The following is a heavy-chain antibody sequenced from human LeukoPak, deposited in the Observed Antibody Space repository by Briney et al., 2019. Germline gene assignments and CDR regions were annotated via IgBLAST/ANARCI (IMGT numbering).Heavy chain of an antibody. CDR2: IYYSGSS. V-gene: IGHV4-39*01. J-gene: IGHJ4*02. D-gene: IGHD6-19*01. Sequence: SETLSLTCTVSGGSISSSSHYWGWFRQPPGKGLEWIGYIYYSGSSFCNPSLKSRVTMSVDTSRNHFSLKLSSVTAADTAVYYCARHSYSSGWHAHFDYWGQGTLVTVSS. CDR3: ARHSYSSGWHAHFDY. CDR1: GGSISSSSHY.